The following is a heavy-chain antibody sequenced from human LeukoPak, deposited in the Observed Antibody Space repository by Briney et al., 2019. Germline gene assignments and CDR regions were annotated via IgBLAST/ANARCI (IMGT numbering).Heavy chain of an antibody. J-gene: IGHJ4*02. CDR1: GFTFSSYE. CDR3: VRERWDYYDSSGYHDY. V-gene: IGHV3-48*03. Sequence: PGGSLRLSCAASGFTFSSYEMNWVRQAPGKGLEWVSYISSSGSTIYYADSVKGRFTISRDNAKNSLYLQMNSLRAEDTAVYYCVRERWDYYDSSGYHDYWGQGTPVTVSS. CDR2: ISSSGSTI. D-gene: IGHD3-22*01.